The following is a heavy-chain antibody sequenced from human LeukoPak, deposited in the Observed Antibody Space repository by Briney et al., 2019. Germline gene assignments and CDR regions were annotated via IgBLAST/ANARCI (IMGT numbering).Heavy chain of an antibody. J-gene: IGHJ3*02. CDR1: GGSISSGSYY. CDR3: ARKGGYYDSSGYYYDYDAFDI. Sequence: SQTLSLTCTVSGGSISSGSYYWSWIRQPAGKGLEWIGRIYTSGSTNYNPSLKSRVTISLDTSKNQFSLKLSSVTAADTAVYYCARKGGYYDSSGYYYDYDAFDIWGQGTMVTVSS. CDR2: IYTSGST. V-gene: IGHV4-61*02. D-gene: IGHD3-22*01.